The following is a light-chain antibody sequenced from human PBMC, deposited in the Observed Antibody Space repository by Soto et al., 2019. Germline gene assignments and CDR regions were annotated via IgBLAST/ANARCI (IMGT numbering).Light chain of an antibody. Sequence: QSALPQPRSVSGSPGQSLTISCTGTSSDVGGYNYVSWYQQHPGKVPKLMIYDVTKRPSGVPDRFSGSKSGNTASLTISGLQSEDEADYYCCSHAGSYTYVFGTGTKVTVL. J-gene: IGLJ1*01. CDR1: SSDVGGYNY. V-gene: IGLV2-11*01. CDR2: DVT. CDR3: CSHAGSYTYV.